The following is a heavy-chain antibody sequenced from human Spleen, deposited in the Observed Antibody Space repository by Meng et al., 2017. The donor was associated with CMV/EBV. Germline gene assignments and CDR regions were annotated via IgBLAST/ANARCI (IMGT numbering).Heavy chain of an antibody. V-gene: IGHV3-30-3*01. J-gene: IGHJ4*02. CDR2: ISYDGSNK. Sequence: GESLKISCAASGFTFSSYAMHWVRQAPGKGLEWVAVISYDGSNKYYADSVKGRFTISRDNSKNTLYLQMNSLRAEDTAVYYCAKDLNSGYDSTPKYFDSWGQGTLVTVSS. D-gene: IGHD5-12*01. CDR3: AKDLNSGYDSTPKYFDS. CDR1: GFTFSSYA.